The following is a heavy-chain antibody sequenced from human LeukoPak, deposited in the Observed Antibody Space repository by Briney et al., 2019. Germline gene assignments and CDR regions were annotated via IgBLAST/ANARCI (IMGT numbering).Heavy chain of an antibody. CDR2: IYYSKNT. D-gene: IGHD5-18*01. CDR3: VSPRGFSYGYFDY. V-gene: IGHV4-39*01. Sequence: SETLSLTCTVSGGSISSSSAYWGWIRLPPGKGLEWVGSIYYSKNTYYNPSLKSRVTISADTSKNQFSLTLGSVSATDTAVYYCVSPRGFSYGYFDYWGQGTLVTVSS. J-gene: IGHJ4*02. CDR1: GGSISSSSAY.